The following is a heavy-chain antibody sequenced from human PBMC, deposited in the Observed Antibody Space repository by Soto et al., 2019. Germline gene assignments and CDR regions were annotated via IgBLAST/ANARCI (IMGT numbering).Heavy chain of an antibody. CDR2: IYYSGST. CDR1: GGSISSYY. D-gene: IGHD1-26*01. J-gene: IGHJ6*02. V-gene: IGHV4-59*01. Sequence: SETLSLTCTVSGGSISSYYWSWIRQPPGKGLEWIGYIYYSGSTNYNPSLKSRVTISVDTSKNQFSLKLSSVTAADTAVYYCAREANDGMDVWGQGTTVTVSS. CDR3: AREANDGMDV.